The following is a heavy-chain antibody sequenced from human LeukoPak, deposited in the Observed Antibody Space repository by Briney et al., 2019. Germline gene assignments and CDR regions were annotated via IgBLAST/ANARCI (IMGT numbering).Heavy chain of an antibody. Sequence: ASVKVSCKASGYTFTGYYMHWVRQASGQGLEWMGWINPNSGGTNYAQKFQGRVTMTRDTSTSTVYMELSSLRSDDTAVYYCARVGESDYWGQGTLVTVSS. J-gene: IGHJ4*02. CDR3: ARVGESDY. V-gene: IGHV1-2*02. CDR1: GYTFTGYY. D-gene: IGHD3-10*01. CDR2: INPNSGGT.